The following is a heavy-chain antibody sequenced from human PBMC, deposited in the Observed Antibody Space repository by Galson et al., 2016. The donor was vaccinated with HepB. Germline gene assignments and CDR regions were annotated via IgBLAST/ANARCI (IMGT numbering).Heavy chain of an antibody. CDR2: IYSGGST. D-gene: IGHD5-18*01. CDR1: GFTFRNYG. J-gene: IGHJ4*02. CDR3: ARAMPSNRYGPLGYS. Sequence: SLRLSCAASGFTFRNYGMTWVRQAPGKGLEWVSIIYSGGSTCYADSVKGRFTISRDNSKNTLSLQLNGLRAEDTAMYYCARAMPSNRYGPLGYSWGQGTLVTVSS. V-gene: IGHV3-53*01.